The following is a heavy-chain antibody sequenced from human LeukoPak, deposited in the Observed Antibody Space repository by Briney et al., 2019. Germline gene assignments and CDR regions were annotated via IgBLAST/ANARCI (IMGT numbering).Heavy chain of an antibody. D-gene: IGHD5-12*01. CDR1: GYSFTNYW. CDR2: IYPGDSDT. Sequence: GESLKISCKGSGYSFTNYWIGWVRQMPGKGLEWMGIIYPGDSDTRYSPAFQGQVTISADKSISTAYLQWSSLKASDTAMYYCARSNSAYDSYYYGMDVWGQGTTVTVSS. J-gene: IGHJ6*02. V-gene: IGHV5-51*01. CDR3: ARSNSAYDSYYYGMDV.